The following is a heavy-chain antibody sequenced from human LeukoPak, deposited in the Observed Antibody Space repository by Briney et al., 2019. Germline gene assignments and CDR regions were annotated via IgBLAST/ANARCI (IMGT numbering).Heavy chain of an antibody. J-gene: IGHJ5*02. CDR3: ERLLLGGSSWYDH. V-gene: IGHV3-21*01. CDR2: ISSSSSYI. CDR1: RLTFSMDS. D-gene: IGHD3-3*01. Sequence: GGSLRLLCAASRLTFSMDSVNWVRQARGEGREWVSSISSSSSYIYYADSVKGRFTISRDNAKNSLYLQMNGLRAEDTAVYYCERLLLGGSSWYDHWGQGTLVPVSS.